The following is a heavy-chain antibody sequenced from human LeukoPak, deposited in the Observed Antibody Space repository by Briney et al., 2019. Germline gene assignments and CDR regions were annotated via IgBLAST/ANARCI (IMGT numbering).Heavy chain of an antibody. CDR3: ARDSAWSYFDY. D-gene: IGHD6-19*01. Sequence: SETLSLTCTVSGDSISRYQWTWIRQPPGKGLEWIGYIYDTGSTNHNPSLKSRVAISVDTSQNQFSLKLSSVTAADTAVYYCARDSAWSYFDYWGQGTLVTVSS. CDR1: GDSISRYQ. CDR2: IYDTGST. J-gene: IGHJ4*02. V-gene: IGHV4-59*01.